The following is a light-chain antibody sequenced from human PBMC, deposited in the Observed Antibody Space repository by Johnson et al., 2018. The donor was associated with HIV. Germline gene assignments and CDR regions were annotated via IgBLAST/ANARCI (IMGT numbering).Light chain of an antibody. V-gene: IGLV1-51*02. CDR2: ENN. CDR3: GTWDSSLSAYV. Sequence: QLVLTQPPSVSAAPGQKVTISCSGSSSNIGNNYVSWYQQLPGTAPKLLIYENNKRPSGIPDRFSGSKSGTSDTLGITGLQTGDEADYYCGTWDSSLSAYVFGTGTKVTVL. CDR1: SSNIGNNY. J-gene: IGLJ1*01.